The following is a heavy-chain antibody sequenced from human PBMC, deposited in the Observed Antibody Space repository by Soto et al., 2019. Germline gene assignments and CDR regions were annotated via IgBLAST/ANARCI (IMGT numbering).Heavy chain of an antibody. D-gene: IGHD3-3*01. V-gene: IGHV2-5*02. CDR2: IYWDDDK. Sequence: QITLKESGRTLVKPTQTLTLTCSFSGFSLTTRGVGVGWIRQPTGKALEWLALIYWDDDKRYSPSLKSRLTITKDTSKNQVVLTMSKVDPVDTGTYYCTHGSGFSWGQGTLVTVSS. J-gene: IGHJ5*02. CDR1: GFSLTTRGVG. CDR3: THGSGFS.